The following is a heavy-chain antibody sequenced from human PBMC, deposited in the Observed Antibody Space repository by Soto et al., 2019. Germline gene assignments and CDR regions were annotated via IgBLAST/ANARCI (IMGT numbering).Heavy chain of an antibody. CDR1: GGTFSSYT. CDR3: ARGHYYNSPSDY. J-gene: IGHJ4*02. CDR2: IIPILGIA. D-gene: IGHD3-10*01. V-gene: IGHV1-69*02. Sequence: QVQLVQSGAEVKKPGSSVKVSCKASGGTFSSYTISWVRQAPGQGLEWMGRIIPILGIATYAQKFQGRVTITADNLTSTAYMELSSLRSEDTAVYDCARGHYYNSPSDYWGQGTLGTVSS.